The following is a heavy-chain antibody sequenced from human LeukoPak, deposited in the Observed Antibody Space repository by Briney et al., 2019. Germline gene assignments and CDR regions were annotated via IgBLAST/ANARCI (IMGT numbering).Heavy chain of an antibody. D-gene: IGHD2-2*01. CDR2: INPNSGGT. CDR3: ARGIIVVVPAATISQDFDY. V-gene: IGHV1-2*02. CDR1: GYTFTGYY. Sequence: ASVKVSCKASGYTFTGYYMHWVRQAPGQGLEWMGWINPNSGGTNYAQKFQGRVTMTRDTSISTAYMELSRLRSDDTAVYYCARGIIVVVPAATISQDFDYWGQGTLVTVSS. J-gene: IGHJ4*02.